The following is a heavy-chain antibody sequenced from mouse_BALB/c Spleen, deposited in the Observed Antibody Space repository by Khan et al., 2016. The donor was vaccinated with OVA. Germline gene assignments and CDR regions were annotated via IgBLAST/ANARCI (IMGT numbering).Heavy chain of an antibody. CDR1: GYTFTNYV. D-gene: IGHD4-1*01. CDR2: INPYNGGT. V-gene: IGHV1S136*01. CDR3: ARGNWQSYYFDY. J-gene: IGHJ2*01. Sequence: EVQLQQSGPELVKPGASVKMSCKASGYTFTNYVLHWVKQKPGQGLEWIGYINPYNGGTKYNETFKGKATLASDKSSIPAYMELSSLTSEDSAVYSGARGNWQSYYFDYWGQGTTLTLSS.